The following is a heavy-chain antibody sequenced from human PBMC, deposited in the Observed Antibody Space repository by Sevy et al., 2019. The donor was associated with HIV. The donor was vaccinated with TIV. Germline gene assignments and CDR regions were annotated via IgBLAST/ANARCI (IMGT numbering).Heavy chain of an antibody. CDR3: ATPRSSEFDY. CDR1: GFTFSSYG. D-gene: IGHD6-6*01. J-gene: IGHJ4*02. V-gene: IGHV3-30*02. Sequence: GGSLRLSCAASGFTFSSYGMHWVRQAPGKGLEWVAFIRYDGSNKYYADSVKGRFTISRDNSKNTLYLQMNSLRAEDTAVYYCATPRSSEFDYWGQGTLVTVSS. CDR2: IRYDGSNK.